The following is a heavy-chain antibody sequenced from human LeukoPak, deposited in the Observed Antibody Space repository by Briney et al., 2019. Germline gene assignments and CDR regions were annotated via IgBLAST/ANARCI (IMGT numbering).Heavy chain of an antibody. Sequence: TSVKVSCKASGYTFTSYDINWVRQATGQGLEWMGWMNPNSGNTGYAQKFQGRVTMTRNTSISTAYMELSSLRSEDTAVYYCARGRRSSSFQDYWGQGTLVTVSS. CDR1: GYTFTSYD. CDR3: ARGRRSSSFQDY. D-gene: IGHD6-13*01. J-gene: IGHJ4*02. V-gene: IGHV1-8*01. CDR2: MNPNSGNT.